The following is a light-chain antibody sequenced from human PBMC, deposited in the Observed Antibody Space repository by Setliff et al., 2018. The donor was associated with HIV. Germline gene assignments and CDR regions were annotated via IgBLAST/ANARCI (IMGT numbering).Light chain of an antibody. V-gene: IGLV2-14*03. Sequence: QSALTQTASVSGSPGQSITISCTGPSSDIGTSNFVSWYQQHPGNAPKLIIYGVTNRPSGVSNRFSGSKSGNTASLTISGLQAEDEADYYCSSYTSSTPLYVFGIGTKVTVL. J-gene: IGLJ1*01. CDR2: GVT. CDR3: SSYTSSTPLYV. CDR1: SSDIGTSNF.